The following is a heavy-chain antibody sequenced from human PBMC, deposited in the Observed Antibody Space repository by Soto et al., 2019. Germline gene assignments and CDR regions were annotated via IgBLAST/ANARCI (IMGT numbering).Heavy chain of an antibody. CDR2: INHSGST. CDR3: ARGGLMVYAMFDY. V-gene: IGHV4-34*01. CDR1: GGSFSGYY. D-gene: IGHD2-8*01. Sequence: QVQLQQWGAGLLKPSETLSLTCAVYGGSFSGYYWSWIRQPPGKGLGWIGEINHSGSTKYNPSLKSRVTISGDTSKNQFSLRLSSVTAADTALYYCARGGLMVYAMFDYWGQGTLVTVSS. J-gene: IGHJ4*02.